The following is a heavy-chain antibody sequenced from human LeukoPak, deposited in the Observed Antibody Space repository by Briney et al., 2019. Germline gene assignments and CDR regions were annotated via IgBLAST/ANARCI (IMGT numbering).Heavy chain of an antibody. CDR3: ARAMGWLRRGYSYDY. V-gene: IGHV4-34*01. CDR2: INHSGGT. CDR1: GGSFSGFY. J-gene: IGHJ4*02. Sequence: SETLSLTCAVYGGSFSGFYWSWIRQPPGKGLEWIGDINHSGGTNYNPSLKSRVTISVDTSNNQYSLKLSSVTAADTAVYYCARAMGWLRRGYSYDYWGQGTLVTVSS. D-gene: IGHD5-18*01.